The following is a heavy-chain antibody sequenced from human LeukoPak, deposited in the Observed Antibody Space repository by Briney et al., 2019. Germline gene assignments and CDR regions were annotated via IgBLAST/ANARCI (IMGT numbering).Heavy chain of an antibody. CDR2: INPNSGGT. CDR3: ARDGVPAATYNWFDP. D-gene: IGHD2-2*01. Sequence: ASVKVSCKASGYTFTGYYMHWVRQAPGQGLEWMGWINPNSGGTNYAQKFQGWVTMTRDTSISTAYMELSRLRSDDTAVYYCARDGVPAATYNWFDPWGQGTLVTVSS. CDR1: GYTFTGYY. V-gene: IGHV1-2*04. J-gene: IGHJ5*02.